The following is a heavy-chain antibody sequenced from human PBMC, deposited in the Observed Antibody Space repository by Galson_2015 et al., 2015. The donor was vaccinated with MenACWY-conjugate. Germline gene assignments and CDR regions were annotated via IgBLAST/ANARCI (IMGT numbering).Heavy chain of an antibody. CDR2: ISGDSGKT. V-gene: IGHV1-18*01. CDR3: ARGNRTSRFDSSGWYILDY. D-gene: IGHD6-19*01. J-gene: IGHJ4*02. CDR1: GYSFNQYG. Sequence: SVKVSCKASGYSFNQYGVTWVRQAPGQGLEWMGWISGDSGKTDYSQKLQARVTMTTDTHTNTAYMELRSLTSDDTAIYYCARGNRTSRFDSSGWYILDYWGQGTLVTVSS.